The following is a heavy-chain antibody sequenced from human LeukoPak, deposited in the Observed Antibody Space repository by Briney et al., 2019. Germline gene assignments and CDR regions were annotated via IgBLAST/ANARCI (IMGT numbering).Heavy chain of an antibody. CDR2: ISSSSSYI. D-gene: IGHD3-9*01. Sequence: GGSLRLSCAASGFTFSNYSMNWVRQAPGKGLEWVSSISSSSSYIYYADSVKGRFTISRDNAKNSLYLQMNSLRAEDTAVYYCARGLRYFDWLSDYWGQGTLVTVSS. CDR3: ARGLRYFDWLSDY. CDR1: GFTFSNYS. J-gene: IGHJ4*02. V-gene: IGHV3-21*01.